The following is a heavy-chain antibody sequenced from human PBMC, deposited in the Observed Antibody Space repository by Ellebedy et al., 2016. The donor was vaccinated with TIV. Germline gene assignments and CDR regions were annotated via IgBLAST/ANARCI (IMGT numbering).Heavy chain of an antibody. CDR2: IKQDGSEK. D-gene: IGHD1-14*01. Sequence: PGGSLRLSCAASGFTFRSYWMTWVRQAPGRGLEWVANIKQDGSEKYYVDSVKGRFTISRDNAENSLHLQMNSLRAEDTAVYYCGRNRVDYWGQGTLVTVSS. CDR3: GRNRVDY. V-gene: IGHV3-7*03. J-gene: IGHJ4*02. CDR1: GFTFRSYW.